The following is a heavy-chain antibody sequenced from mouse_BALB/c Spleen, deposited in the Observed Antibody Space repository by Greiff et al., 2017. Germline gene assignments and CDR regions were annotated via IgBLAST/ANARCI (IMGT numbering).Heavy chain of an antibody. V-gene: IGHV2-9*02. D-gene: IGHD1-1*01. Sequence: VQGVESGPGLVAPSQSLSITCTVSGFSLTSYGVHWVRQPPGKGLEWLGVIWAGGSTNYNSALMSRLSISKDNSKSQVFLKMNSLQTDDTAMYYCASSIYYYGSRYYFDYWGQGTTLTVSS. CDR3: ASSIYYYGSRYYFDY. J-gene: IGHJ2*01. CDR2: IWAGGST. CDR1: GFSLTSYG.